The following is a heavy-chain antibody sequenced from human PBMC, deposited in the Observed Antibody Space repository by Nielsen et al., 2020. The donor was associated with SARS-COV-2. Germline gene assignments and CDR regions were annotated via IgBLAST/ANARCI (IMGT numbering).Heavy chain of an antibody. CDR2: ISWDGGST. CDR1: GFTFDDYT. Sequence: GGSLRLSCAASGFTFDDYTMHWVRQAPGKGLEWVSLISWDGGSTYYADSVKGRFTISRDNSKNSLYLQMNSLRTEDTALYYCAKLIGDYVWGSPDDAFDIWGQGTMVTVSS. J-gene: IGHJ3*02. V-gene: IGHV3-43*01. CDR3: AKLIGDYVWGSPDDAFDI. D-gene: IGHD3-16*01.